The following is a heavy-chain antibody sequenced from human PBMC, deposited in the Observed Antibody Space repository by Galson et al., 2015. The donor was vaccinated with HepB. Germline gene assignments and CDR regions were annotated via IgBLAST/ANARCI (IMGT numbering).Heavy chain of an antibody. D-gene: IGHD5-12*01. V-gene: IGHV1-46*03. CDR3: ARDYSGYDPFDY. J-gene: IGHJ4*02. CDR2: SNPSGGST. CDR1: GYTFTSYY. Sequence: SVKVSCKASGYTFTSYYMHWVRQAPGQGLEWMGISNPSGGSTSYAQKFQGRVTMTKDTSTSTVHMELSSLRSEDTAVYFCARDYSGYDPFDYWGQGALVTVSS.